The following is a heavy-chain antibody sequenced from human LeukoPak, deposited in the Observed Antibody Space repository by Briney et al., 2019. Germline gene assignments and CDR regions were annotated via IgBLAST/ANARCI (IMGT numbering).Heavy chain of an antibody. Sequence: GESLKISCKGSGYSFTSYWIGWVRQMPGKGLEWMGIIYPGDSDTRYSPSFQGQVTISADKSISTAYLQWSSLKASDTAMYYCARGFLWVAARQTYYFDYWGQGTLVTVSS. V-gene: IGHV5-51*01. D-gene: IGHD6-6*01. CDR3: ARGFLWVAARQTYYFDY. CDR1: GYSFTSYW. CDR2: IYPGDSDT. J-gene: IGHJ4*02.